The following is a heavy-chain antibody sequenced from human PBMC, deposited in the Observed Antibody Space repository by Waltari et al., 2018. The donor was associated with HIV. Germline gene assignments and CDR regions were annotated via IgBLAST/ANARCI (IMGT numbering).Heavy chain of an antibody. CDR3: ARQYYGSSGSQSWFDP. J-gene: IGHJ5*02. D-gene: IGHD3-22*01. V-gene: IGHV4-39*01. CDR2: IYYSGST. Sequence: QLQLQESGPGLVKPSETLSLTCTVSGGSISSSSYYWGWIRQPPGKGLEWIGSIYYSGSTYYNPSLKSRVPISVDTSKNQFSLKLSSVTAADTAVYYCARQYYGSSGSQSWFDPWGQGTLVTVSS. CDR1: GGSISSSSYY.